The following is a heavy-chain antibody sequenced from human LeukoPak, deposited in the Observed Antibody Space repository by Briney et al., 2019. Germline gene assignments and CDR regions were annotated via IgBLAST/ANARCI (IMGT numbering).Heavy chain of an antibody. Sequence: SETLSLTCTVAVGSISSGGYYWSWIRQPPGKGLEWIGYIYPRGSTYYNPSLKSRVILSLDKSANQFSLNLSSVTAADTAVYYCARFSPRAMGNYLDFWGQGTLVTVSS. V-gene: IGHV4-30-2*01. D-gene: IGHD7-27*01. CDR1: VGSISSGGYY. CDR3: ARFSPRAMGNYLDF. CDR2: IYPRGST. J-gene: IGHJ4*02.